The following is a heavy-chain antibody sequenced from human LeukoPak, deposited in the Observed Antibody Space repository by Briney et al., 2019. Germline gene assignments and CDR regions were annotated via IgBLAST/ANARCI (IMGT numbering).Heavy chain of an antibody. J-gene: IGHJ4*02. Sequence: GGSLRLSCAASGFTFSSYGMHWVRQAPGKGLEWVAFIRYDGSNKYYADSVKGRFTISRDNSKNTLYLQMNSLRAEDTAVYYCAKPSGRDILTGYDYWGQGTLVTVSS. CDR1: GFTFSSYG. V-gene: IGHV3-30*02. CDR3: AKPSGRDILTGYDY. D-gene: IGHD3-9*01. CDR2: IRYDGSNK.